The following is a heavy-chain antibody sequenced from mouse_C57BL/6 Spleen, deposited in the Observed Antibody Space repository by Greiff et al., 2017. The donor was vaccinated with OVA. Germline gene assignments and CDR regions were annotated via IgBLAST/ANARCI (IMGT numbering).Heavy chain of an antibody. CDR1: GYTFTEYT. D-gene: IGHD4-1*01. CDR3: ARHEALGQFFFDY. J-gene: IGHJ2*01. CDR2: FYPGSGSM. Sequence: VQLQQSGAELVKPGASVKLSCKASGYTFTEYTIHWVKQRSGQGLEWIGWFYPGSGSMKYNEKFKDKATLTSDKSSSTVNMELSILTSEDSSVYFCARHEALGQFFFDYWGQGTTLTVSS. V-gene: IGHV1-62-2*01.